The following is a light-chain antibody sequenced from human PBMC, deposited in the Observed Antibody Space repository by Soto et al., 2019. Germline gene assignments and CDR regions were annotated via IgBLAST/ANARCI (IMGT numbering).Light chain of an antibody. V-gene: IGKV1-39*01. Sequence: SQSPSSLSASVGDRVTITCRARHNIDKYLNWYQQKPGKAPKILIYVASNLQSGVPSRFSGSGSGTEFALTISSPRPESFAPYYCQQTYNTHALTYVEGNKVDIK. CDR1: HNIDKY. J-gene: IGKJ4*01. CDR2: VAS. CDR3: QQTYNTHALT.